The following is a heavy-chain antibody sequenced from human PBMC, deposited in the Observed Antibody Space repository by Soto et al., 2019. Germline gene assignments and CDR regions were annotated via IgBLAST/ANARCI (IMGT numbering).Heavy chain of an antibody. CDR3: ASSGIVGREVNTWFDP. CDR1: AGSITTSY. V-gene: IGHV4-59*01. CDR2: ISYRVST. J-gene: IGHJ5*02. Sequence: XGTLSLTYTVSAGSITTSYWSWIRQPLGKALEWIGYISYRVSTNYNPSLKSRLTISIDTSKSQISLKLTSMTTADTAVYYCASSGIVGREVNTWFDPWGQGTLVTVSS. D-gene: IGHD3-22*01.